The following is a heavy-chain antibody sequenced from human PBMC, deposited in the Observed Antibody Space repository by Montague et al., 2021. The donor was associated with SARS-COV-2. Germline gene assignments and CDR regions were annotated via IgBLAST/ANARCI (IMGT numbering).Heavy chain of an antibody. J-gene: IGHJ5*02. V-gene: IGHV3-74*03. CDR2: ITTDATNT. Sequence: SLRLSCAASGFTFSNHWMHWVRQPPGKGLVWVSRITTDATNTAYADSVKGRFTVSRDNAKNTLYLQMNSLRVEDMAVYYCARDKGVATPFDPWGQGTLVTVSS. CDR3: ARDKGVATPFDP. D-gene: IGHD2-8*01. CDR1: GFTFSNHW.